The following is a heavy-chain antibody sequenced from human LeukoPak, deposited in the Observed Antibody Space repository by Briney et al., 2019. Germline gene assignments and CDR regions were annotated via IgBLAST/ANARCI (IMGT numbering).Heavy chain of an antibody. CDR1: GFTFSDYY. D-gene: IGHD6-19*01. V-gene: IGHV3-11*04. Sequence: GGSLRLSCAASGFTFSDYYMSWIRQAPGKGLEWVSYISSSGSTIYYADSVKGRFTISRDNAKNSLYLQMDSLRAEDTAVYYCARDPEYSSGWSRFDYWGQGTLVTVSS. CDR2: ISSSGSTI. J-gene: IGHJ4*02. CDR3: ARDPEYSSGWSRFDY.